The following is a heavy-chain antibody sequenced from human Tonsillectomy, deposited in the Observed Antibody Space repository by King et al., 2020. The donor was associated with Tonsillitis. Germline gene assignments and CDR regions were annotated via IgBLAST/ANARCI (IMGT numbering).Heavy chain of an antibody. CDR2: IWYDGSKK. V-gene: IGHV3-33*01. CDR3: ASDVIPE. D-gene: IGHD2/OR15-2a*01. J-gene: IGHJ4*02. Sequence: VQLVESGGGVVQPGTSLILSCAASGFTFRTSGMHWVRQSPGKGLEWVATIWYDGSKKYYADSVKGRFTISRDNSKNTLWLLMNSLRGDDTAVYYCASDVIPEWGQGSLVTVSS. CDR1: GFTFRTSG.